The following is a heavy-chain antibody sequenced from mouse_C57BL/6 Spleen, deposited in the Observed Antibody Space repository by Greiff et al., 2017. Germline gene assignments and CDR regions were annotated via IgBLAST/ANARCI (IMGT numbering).Heavy chain of an antibody. D-gene: IGHD4-1*01. CDR1: GYTFTSYW. Sequence: QVQLQQPGAELVKPGASVKLSCKASGYTFTSYWMHWVKQRPGQGLEWIGMIHPNSGSTNYNEKFKSKATLTVDKSSSTAYMQLSSLTSEDSAVYYCARLDGTGTGTFAYWGQGTLVTVSA. V-gene: IGHV1-64*01. CDR3: ARLDGTGTGTFAY. CDR2: IHPNSGST. J-gene: IGHJ3*01.